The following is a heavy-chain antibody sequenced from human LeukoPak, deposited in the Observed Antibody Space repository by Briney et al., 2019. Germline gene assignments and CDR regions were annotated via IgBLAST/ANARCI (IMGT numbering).Heavy chain of an antibody. CDR1: GYTFTSYG. J-gene: IGHJ6*02. CDR2: ISAYNGST. Sequence: ASVKVSCKASGYTFTSYGISWVRQAPGQGLEWMGWISAYNGSTNYAQKLQGRVTMTTDTSTSTAYMELRSLRSDDTAVYYCATSIAARHYYYGMDVWGQGTTVTVSS. CDR3: ATSIAARHYYYGMDV. V-gene: IGHV1-18*01. D-gene: IGHD6-6*01.